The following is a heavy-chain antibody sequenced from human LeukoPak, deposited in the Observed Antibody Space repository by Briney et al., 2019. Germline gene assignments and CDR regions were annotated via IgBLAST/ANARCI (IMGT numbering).Heavy chain of an antibody. CDR3: ARGTMFPYYFDY. CDR1: GFKFSSYS. V-gene: IGHV3-21*01. Sequence: PGGSLRLSCAASGFKFSSYSMKWVRQAPGKGLEWVSFISSSSSYIYYADSLKGRFTISRDNAKNSLYLQMNSLRADDTAVYYCARGTMFPYYFDYWGQGTLVTVSS. D-gene: IGHD3-10*02. CDR2: ISSSSSYI. J-gene: IGHJ4*02.